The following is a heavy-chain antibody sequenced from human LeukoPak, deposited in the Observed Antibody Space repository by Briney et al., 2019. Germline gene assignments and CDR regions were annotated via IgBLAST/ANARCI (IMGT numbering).Heavy chain of an antibody. CDR3: ASLTITGTPRARAGGY. V-gene: IGHV3-53*01. CDR1: GFTVSSNY. J-gene: IGHJ4*02. Sequence: GGSLRLSCAASGFTVSSNYMSWVRQAPGKGLEWVSVIYSGGSAYYADSVKGRFTISRDNSKNTLYLQMNSLRAEDTAVYYCASLTITGTPRARAGGYWGQGTLVTVSS. CDR2: IYSGGSA. D-gene: IGHD1/OR15-1a*01.